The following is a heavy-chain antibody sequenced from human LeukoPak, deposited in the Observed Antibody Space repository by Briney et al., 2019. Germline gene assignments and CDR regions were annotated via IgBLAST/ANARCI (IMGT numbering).Heavy chain of an antibody. D-gene: IGHD3-22*01. CDR2: ISSSSSYI. V-gene: IGHV3-21*01. CDR3: ARDLDSSGYYNY. J-gene: IGHJ4*02. Sequence: PGGSLRLSCAASGFTFSSYSMNWVRQAPGKGLEWVSSISSSSSYIYYADSVKGRFTISRDNAKNSLYLQMNSLRAEDTAVYYCARDLDSSGYYNYWGQGTVVTVSS. CDR1: GFTFSSYS.